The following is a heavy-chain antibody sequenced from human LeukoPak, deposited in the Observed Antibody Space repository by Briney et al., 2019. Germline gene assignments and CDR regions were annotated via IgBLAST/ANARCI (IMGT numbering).Heavy chain of an antibody. Sequence: TETLSLTCTVSGGSISSYYWSWIRQPAGKGLEWIGRIYTSGSTNYNPSLKSRVTMSVDTSKNQFSLKLSSVTAADTAVYYCARNYDFWTDFDYWGQGTLVTVSS. CDR1: GGSISSYY. D-gene: IGHD3-3*01. CDR2: IYTSGST. J-gene: IGHJ4*02. CDR3: ARNYDFWTDFDY. V-gene: IGHV4-4*07.